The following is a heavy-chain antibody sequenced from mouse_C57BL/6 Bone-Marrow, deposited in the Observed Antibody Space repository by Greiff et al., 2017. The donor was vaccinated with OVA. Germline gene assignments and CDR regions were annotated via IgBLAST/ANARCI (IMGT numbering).Heavy chain of an antibody. CDR1: GFTFSDYG. CDR3: ARWDGTDFDN. D-gene: IGHD1-1*01. V-gene: IGHV5-17*01. Sequence: EVQLVASGGGLVKSGGSLKLSCAASGFTFSDYGMHWVRQAPEKGPEWVAYISSGSRPIYSAATVKGRFTISRDNAKHTLFLQMTSLRSEDTAMYYCARWDGTDFDNWSHGTTLSVSS. J-gene: IGHJ2*01. CDR2: ISSGSRPI.